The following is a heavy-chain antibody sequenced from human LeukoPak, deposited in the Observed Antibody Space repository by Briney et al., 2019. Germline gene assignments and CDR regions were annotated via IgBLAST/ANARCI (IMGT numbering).Heavy chain of an antibody. V-gene: IGHV3-53*01. D-gene: IGHD5-18*01. CDR2: IYSGGST. CDR3: ASSSVRYSYGFDY. J-gene: IGHJ4*02. CDR1: GFTVSSNY. Sequence: GGSLRLSCAASGFTVSSNYMSWVRQAPGKGLEWVSVIYSGGSTYYADSVKGRFTISRDNSKNTLYLQMNSLRAEDTAVYYCASSSVRYSYGFDYWGQGTLVTVSS.